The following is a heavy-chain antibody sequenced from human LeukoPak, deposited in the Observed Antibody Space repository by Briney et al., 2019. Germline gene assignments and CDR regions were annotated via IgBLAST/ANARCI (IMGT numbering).Heavy chain of an antibody. CDR1: GGSFSGYY. D-gene: IGHD3-10*01. CDR3: ARSLYYYGSDSFDI. CDR2: INHSGST. V-gene: IGHV4-34*01. Sequence: SETLSLTCAVYGGSFSGYYWSWSRQPPGKGLEWIGEINHSGSTNYNPSLKSRVTISVDTSKNQFSLKLSSVTAADTAVYYCARSLYYYGSDSFDIWGQGTMVTVSS. J-gene: IGHJ3*02.